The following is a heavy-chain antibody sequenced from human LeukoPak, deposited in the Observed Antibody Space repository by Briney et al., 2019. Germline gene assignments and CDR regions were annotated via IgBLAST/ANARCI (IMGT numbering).Heavy chain of an antibody. J-gene: IGHJ4*02. V-gene: IGHV4-59*08. Sequence: SETLSLTCTVSGGXISSYYCSWIRQPPGKGLGWVGYIYYSGSTNYNPSLKSRVTASVDTSKNQLSLKLSSVTAADTAVYYCARVIGYCSSTSCFGYFDYWGQGTLVTVSS. D-gene: IGHD2-2*01. CDR2: IYYSGST. CDR3: ARVIGYCSSTSCFGYFDY. CDR1: GGXISSYY.